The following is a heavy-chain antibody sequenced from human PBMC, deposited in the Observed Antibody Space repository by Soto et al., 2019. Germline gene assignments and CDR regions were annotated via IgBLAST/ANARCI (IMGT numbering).Heavy chain of an antibody. J-gene: IGHJ4*02. V-gene: IGHV1-18*04. CDR3: ARDRHSGSYYSSGY. CDR1: GYTFTSYC. CDR2: ISAYNGNT. D-gene: IGHD1-26*01. Sequence: ASVKVSFKASGYTFTSYCISWVRQAPGQGLEWMGWISAYNGNTNYAQKLQGRVTMTTDTSTSTAYMELRSLRSDDTAVYYCARDRHSGSYYSSGYWGQGTLVTVSS.